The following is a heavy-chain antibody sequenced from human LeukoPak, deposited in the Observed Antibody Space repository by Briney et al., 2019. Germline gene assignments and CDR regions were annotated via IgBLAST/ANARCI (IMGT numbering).Heavy chain of an antibody. Sequence: ASVKVSCKASGGAFSNFAINWVRQAPGQGLEWMGWINTNTGNPTYAQGFTGRFVFSLDTSVSTAYLQISSLKAEDTAVYYCARGYYGSGRLTFNYWGQGTLVTVSS. CDR2: INTNTGNP. CDR1: GGAFSNFA. D-gene: IGHD3-10*01. V-gene: IGHV7-4-1*02. CDR3: ARGYYGSGRLTFNY. J-gene: IGHJ4*02.